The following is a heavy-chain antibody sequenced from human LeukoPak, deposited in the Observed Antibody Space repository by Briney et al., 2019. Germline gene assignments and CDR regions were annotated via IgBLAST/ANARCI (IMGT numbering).Heavy chain of an antibody. D-gene: IGHD3-3*01. Sequence: KASETLSLTCAVYGGSFSGYYWSWIRQPPGKGLEWIGEINQSGSTNYNPSLKSRVTISVDTSKNQFSLKLSSVTAADTAVYYCARVPIFGVVPLFDYWGQGTLVTVSS. J-gene: IGHJ4*02. CDR2: INQSGST. CDR3: ARVPIFGVVPLFDY. CDR1: GGSFSGYY. V-gene: IGHV4-34*01.